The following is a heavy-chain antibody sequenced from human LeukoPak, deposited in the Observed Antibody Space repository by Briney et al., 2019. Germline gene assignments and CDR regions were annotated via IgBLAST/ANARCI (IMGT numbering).Heavy chain of an antibody. Sequence: PGGSLRLSCAASGFTFSSYSMNWVRQAPGKGLEWVSSISSSSSYIYYADSVKGRFTISRDNAKNLLYLQMNSLRAEDTAVYYCARDREYQNGMDVWGQGTTVTVSS. J-gene: IGHJ6*02. CDR2: ISSSSSYI. V-gene: IGHV3-21*01. CDR1: GFTFSSYS. CDR3: ARDREYQNGMDV. D-gene: IGHD2-2*01.